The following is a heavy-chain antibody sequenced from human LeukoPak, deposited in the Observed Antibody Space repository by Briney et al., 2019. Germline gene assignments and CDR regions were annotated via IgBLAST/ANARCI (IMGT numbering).Heavy chain of an antibody. V-gene: IGHV4-59*01. Sequence: SETLSLTCTVSGGSISSYYWSWIRQPPGKGLEWIGYIYYSGSTNYNPSLKSRVTISLDTSKNQFSLKLGSVTAADTAVYYCARDGSARSLATWGQGTLVTVSS. CDR1: GGSISSYY. CDR2: IYYSGST. CDR3: ARDGSARSLAT. D-gene: IGHD6-25*01. J-gene: IGHJ5*02.